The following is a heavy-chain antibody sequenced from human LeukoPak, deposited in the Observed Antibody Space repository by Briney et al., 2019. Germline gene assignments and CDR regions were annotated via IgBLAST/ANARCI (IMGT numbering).Heavy chain of an antibody. Sequence: SETLSLTCNVSGGSIRGYYWSWIRQPPGKGLEWIGYIYSSGSTNYNPSLKSRVTMSVDTSKNQFSLKVNSVTAADTAVYYCARDPNWGDAFDIWGQGTMVTVSS. J-gene: IGHJ3*02. V-gene: IGHV4-59*01. CDR2: IYSSGST. D-gene: IGHD7-27*01. CDR1: GGSIRGYY. CDR3: ARDPNWGDAFDI.